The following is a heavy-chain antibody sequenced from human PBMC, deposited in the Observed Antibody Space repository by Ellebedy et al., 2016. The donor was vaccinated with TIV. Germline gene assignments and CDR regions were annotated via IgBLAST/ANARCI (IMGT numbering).Heavy chain of an antibody. Sequence: GGSLRLSCAASGFTFSSYSMNWVRQAPGKGLEWVSSISSSSSYIYYADSVKGRFIISRDNAKNSLYLQMNSLRAEDTAVCYCARGVPLGFDPWGQGTLVTVSS. D-gene: IGHD3-10*01. CDR1: GFTFSSYS. CDR3: ARGVPLGFDP. V-gene: IGHV3-21*01. J-gene: IGHJ5*02. CDR2: ISSSSSYI.